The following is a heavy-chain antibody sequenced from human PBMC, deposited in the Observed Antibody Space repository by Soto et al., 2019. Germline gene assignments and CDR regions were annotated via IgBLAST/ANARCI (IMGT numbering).Heavy chain of an antibody. CDR1: GGTFSSYA. Sequence: SVKVSCKASGGTFSSYAISWVRQAPGQGLEWMGGIIPIFGRTNYAQKFQGRVTMTRDASTSTAYMELSRLRSDDTAVYYCARDREDSSGYGLYYFDYWGEVPLVPVSS. V-gene: IGHV1-69*05. CDR3: ARDREDSSGYGLYYFDY. CDR2: IIPIFGRT. J-gene: IGHJ4*02. D-gene: IGHD3-22*01.